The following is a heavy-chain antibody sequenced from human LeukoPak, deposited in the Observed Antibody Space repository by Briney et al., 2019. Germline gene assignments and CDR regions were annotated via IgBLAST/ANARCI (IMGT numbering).Heavy chain of an antibody. CDR1: GFTFSNYE. V-gene: IGHV3-48*03. Sequence: QTGGSLRLSCAASGFTFSNYEMNWVRQAPGKGLEWVSYISSSGSTIYYADSVKGRFTISRDNAKNSLYLQMNSLRAEDTAVYYCARDSSGYFHWFDPWGQGTLVTVSS. D-gene: IGHD3-22*01. CDR3: ARDSSGYFHWFDP. J-gene: IGHJ5*02. CDR2: ISSSGSTI.